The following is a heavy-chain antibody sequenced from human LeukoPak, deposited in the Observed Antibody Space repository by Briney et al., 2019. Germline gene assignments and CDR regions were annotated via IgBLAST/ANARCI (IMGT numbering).Heavy chain of an antibody. CDR3: AREYYDILTPEDAFDI. CDR1: AFSSSDYY. D-gene: IGHD3-9*01. Sequence: PGGSLRLSCAASAFSSSDYYMSWIRQAPGEGLEWVAAIWYDGSNKYYADSMKGRFTISRDTSTNTLYLQMNSLRAEDPAGYYCAREYYDILTPEDAFDIWGQGTMVTVSS. V-gene: IGHV3-33*01. CDR2: IWYDGSNK. J-gene: IGHJ3*02.